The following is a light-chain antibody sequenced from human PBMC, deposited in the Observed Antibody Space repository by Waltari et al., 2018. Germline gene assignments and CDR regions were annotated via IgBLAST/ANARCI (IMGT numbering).Light chain of an antibody. J-gene: IGKJ1*01. CDR3: HQSFTIPWT. CDR2: ASS. CDR1: PSISSY. V-gene: IGKV1-39*01. Sequence: DIQMTQSPSSLSPSVGTRVTITCRASPSISSYLNWYQQKPGKAPKVLIYASSNLQGGVPSRFSGSGSGTEFILTITSLQPEDFATYYCHQSFTIPWTFGQGTKVEIK.